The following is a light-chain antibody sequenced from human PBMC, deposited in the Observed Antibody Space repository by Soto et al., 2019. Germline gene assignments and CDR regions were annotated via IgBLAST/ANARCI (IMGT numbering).Light chain of an antibody. V-gene: IGKV1-9*01. CDR3: QQLNSYPPWT. Sequence: DIQLTQSPSFLSASVGDRVTITCRASQGISSYLAWYQQKPGKAPKLLIYAASTLQSGVPSRFSGSGSGTEFPLTIGSLQPEDFATYYCQQLNSYPPWTFGQGTKVEIK. J-gene: IGKJ1*01. CDR2: AAS. CDR1: QGISSY.